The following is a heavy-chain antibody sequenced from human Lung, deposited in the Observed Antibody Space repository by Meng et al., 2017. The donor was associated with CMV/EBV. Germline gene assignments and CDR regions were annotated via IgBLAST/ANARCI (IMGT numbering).Heavy chain of an antibody. CDR1: GFTFNSFW. D-gene: IGHD5-18*01. CDR2: IHQDGSES. J-gene: IGHJ6*01. V-gene: IGHV3-7*01. CDR3: ARELGGYSHGKNSGYHQYGMDV. Sequence: GESLKISCAASGFTFNSFWMSWVRQAPGKGLEWVASIHQDGSESFYVESARGRFTISRDNAKNSLYVQMSSLRAEDTAVYYCARELGGYSHGKNSGYHQYGMDVWXQGNXVTVDS.